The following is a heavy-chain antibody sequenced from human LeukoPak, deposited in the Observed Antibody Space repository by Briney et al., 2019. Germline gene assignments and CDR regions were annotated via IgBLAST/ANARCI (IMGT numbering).Heavy chain of an antibody. D-gene: IGHD3-10*01. CDR1: VGTFSSYT. CDR2: IIPILGIA. J-gene: IGHJ6*03. Sequence: GSSVKVSCKASVGTFSSYTISWVRQAPGQGLEWMGRIIPILGIANYAQKFQGRVTITADKSTSTAYMELSSLRSEDTAVYYCARGKGYYCSGSYYYYMDVWGKGTTVTVSS. CDR3: ARGKGYYCSGSYYYYMDV. V-gene: IGHV1-69*02.